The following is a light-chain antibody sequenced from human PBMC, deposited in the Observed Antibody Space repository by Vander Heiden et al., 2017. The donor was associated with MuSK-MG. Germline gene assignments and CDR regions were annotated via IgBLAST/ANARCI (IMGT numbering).Light chain of an antibody. CDR2: DAS. Sequence: IVLTQSPVTLSLSPGERAALSCRASESVSSHLAWYQQKPGQAPRLLIYDASNRATGIPARFSGSGSGTDFTLTITGLKPEDFAVYFCQQRNDGITFGQGTRLEIK. V-gene: IGKV3-11*01. J-gene: IGKJ5*01. CDR1: ESVSSH. CDR3: QQRNDGIT.